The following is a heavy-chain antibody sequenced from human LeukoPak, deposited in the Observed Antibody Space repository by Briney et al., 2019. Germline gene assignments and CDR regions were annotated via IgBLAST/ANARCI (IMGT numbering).Heavy chain of an antibody. CDR1: GFTFSTYT. CDR2: IGSSVSSSTTYI. Sequence: GGSLRLSCSASGFTFSTYTMNWIRQASGKGLEWVSCIGSSVSSSTTYIYYADSVKGRFTISRDNAKNSLYLQMNSLRAEDTAVYYCARDVTGTTSAYNWIDPWGQGVLVTVSS. V-gene: IGHV3-21*01. D-gene: IGHD1-1*01. CDR3: ARDVTGTTSAYNWIDP. J-gene: IGHJ5*02.